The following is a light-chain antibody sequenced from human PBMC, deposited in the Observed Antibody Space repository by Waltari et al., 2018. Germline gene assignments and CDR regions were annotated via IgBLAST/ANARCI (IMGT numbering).Light chain of an antibody. V-gene: IGKV3-20*01. CDR2: RAS. CDR3: QQHGTLPAT. J-gene: IGKJ1*01. CDR1: QTVNSNS. Sequence: IVLTQSPDTLSLSPGERATLSCRASQTVNSNSLAWYQQKPGQAPRLVIYRASSRATGIPDRFVGSGSVTDFSLTISRLEAEDFGVYYCQQHGTLPATFGQGTKVESK.